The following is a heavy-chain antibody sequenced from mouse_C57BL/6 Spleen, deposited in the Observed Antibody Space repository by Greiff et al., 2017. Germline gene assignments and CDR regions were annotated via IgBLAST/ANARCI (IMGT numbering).Heavy chain of an antibody. D-gene: IGHD1-1*02. CDR1: GYTFPSYW. V-gene: IGHV1-55*01. CDR2: IYPGSGST. CDR3: AREGGDYAMDY. Sequence: QVQLQQPGAELVKPGASVKMSCKASGYTFPSYWLTWVKPRPGQGLEWIGDIYPGSGSTNYNEKFKSKATLTVDTSSSTAYMQRSSLTAEDAAVYYCAREGGDYAMDYWGQGTSVTASS. J-gene: IGHJ4*01.